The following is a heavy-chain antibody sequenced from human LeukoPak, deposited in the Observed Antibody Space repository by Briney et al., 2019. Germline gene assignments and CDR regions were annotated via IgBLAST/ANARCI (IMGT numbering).Heavy chain of an antibody. CDR2: ISGSGGST. CDR3: AKEGIVVVTAILYDAFDI. Sequence: GSLRLSCAASGFTFSSYAMSWVRQAPGKGLEWVSAISGSGGSTYYADSVKGRFTISRDNSKNTLYLQMNSLRAEDTAVYYCAKEGIVVVTAILYDAFDIWGQGTMVTVSS. D-gene: IGHD2-21*02. V-gene: IGHV3-23*01. CDR1: GFTFSSYA. J-gene: IGHJ3*02.